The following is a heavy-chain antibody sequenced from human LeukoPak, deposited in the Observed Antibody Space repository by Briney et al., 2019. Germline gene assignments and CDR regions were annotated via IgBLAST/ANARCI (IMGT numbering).Heavy chain of an antibody. V-gene: IGHV4-30-2*01. D-gene: IGHD1-1*01. CDR3: ARDANARTGSFDY. CDR1: GGSISSGGYS. CDR2: IYHSGST. Sequence: SQTLSLTCAVSGGSISSGGYSWSWIRQPPGKGLEWIGYIYHSGSTYYHPSLKSRVTISVDRSKNQFSLKLSSVTAADTAVYYCARDANARTGSFDYWGQGTLVTVSS. J-gene: IGHJ4*02.